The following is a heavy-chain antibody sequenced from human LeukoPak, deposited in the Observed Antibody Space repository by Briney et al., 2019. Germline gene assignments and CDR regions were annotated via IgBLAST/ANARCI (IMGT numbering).Heavy chain of an antibody. CDR1: GGTFSSYA. D-gene: IGHD5-18*01. Sequence: ASVKVSCKASGGTFSSYAISWVRQAPGQGLEWMGRIIPILGIANYAQKFQGRVTITADKPASTAYMELSSLRSEDTAVYYCARLSPLQLWLFDYWGQGTLVTVSS. CDR3: ARLSPLQLWLFDY. V-gene: IGHV1-69*04. J-gene: IGHJ4*02. CDR2: IIPILGIA.